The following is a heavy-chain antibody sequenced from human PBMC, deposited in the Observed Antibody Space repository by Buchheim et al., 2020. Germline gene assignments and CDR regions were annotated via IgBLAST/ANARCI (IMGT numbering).Heavy chain of an antibody. J-gene: IGHJ3*02. CDR2: IDPSDSYT. Sequence: EVQLVQSGAEVKKPGESLRISCKGSGYSFTSYWISWVRQMPGKGLEWMGRIDPSDSYTNYSPSFQGHVTIPADKSISTAYPQWSSLKASDTAMYYCAIFRPYYYDSSGYPHTDAFDIWGQRT. CDR1: GYSFTSYW. V-gene: IGHV5-10-1*03. CDR3: AIFRPYYYDSSGYPHTDAFDI. D-gene: IGHD3-22*01.